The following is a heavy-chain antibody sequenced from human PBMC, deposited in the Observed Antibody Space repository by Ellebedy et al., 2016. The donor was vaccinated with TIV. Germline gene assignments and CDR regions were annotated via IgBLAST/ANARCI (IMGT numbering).Heavy chain of an antibody. Sequence: GESLKISCQASGYTFTSKATTWVRRVPGKPLEWLGRIDPGDSRSYSSTYYSPSFRGLITMSSDESSRTVYLHWRTLRASDTAIYYCARHGFSSYYQGVDVWGQGTTVTVSS. V-gene: IGHV5-10-1*01. CDR3: ARHGFSSYYQGVDV. CDR2: IDPGDSRSYS. D-gene: IGHD3-10*01. J-gene: IGHJ6*02. CDR1: GYTFTSKA.